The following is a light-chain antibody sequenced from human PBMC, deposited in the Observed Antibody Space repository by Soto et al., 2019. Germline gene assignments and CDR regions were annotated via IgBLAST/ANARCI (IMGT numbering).Light chain of an antibody. CDR3: AAWDDSLNGHVV. CDR2: SNN. J-gene: IGLJ2*01. Sequence: QSVLTQPPSASGTPGQRVTISCSGSSSNIGSNTVNCYQQLPGTAPKLLIISNNQRPSGVPDRFSGSKSGTSASLAISGLQSEDEADYYCAAWDDSLNGHVVFGGGTKLTVL. V-gene: IGLV1-44*01. CDR1: SSNIGSNT.